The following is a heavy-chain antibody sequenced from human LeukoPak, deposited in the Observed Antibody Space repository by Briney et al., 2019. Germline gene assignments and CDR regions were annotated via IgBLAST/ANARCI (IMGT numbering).Heavy chain of an antibody. CDR3: ARVIDRYCSGGSCTAFDI. J-gene: IGHJ3*02. Sequence: PGGSLRLPCAASGFTFSSYSMNWVRQAPGKGLEWVSSISSSSSYIYYADSVKGRFTISRDNAKNSLYLQMNSLRAEDTAVYYCARVIDRYCSGGSCTAFDIWGRGTMVTVSS. CDR1: GFTFSSYS. V-gene: IGHV3-21*01. CDR2: ISSSSSYI. D-gene: IGHD2-15*01.